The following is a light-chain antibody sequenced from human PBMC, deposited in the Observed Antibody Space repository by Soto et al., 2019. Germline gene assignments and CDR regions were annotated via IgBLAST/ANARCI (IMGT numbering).Light chain of an antibody. CDR3: QQYNSYSVT. J-gene: IGKJ4*01. V-gene: IGKV1-5*03. Sequence: DIQMTQSPSTLSASVGDRVTITCRASQSISSWLAWYQQKPGKAPKLRIYKASSLESGVPSRFSGSGSGTEFTLTISSLQPDDFATYYCQQYNSYSVTFGGGTKV. CDR2: KAS. CDR1: QSISSW.